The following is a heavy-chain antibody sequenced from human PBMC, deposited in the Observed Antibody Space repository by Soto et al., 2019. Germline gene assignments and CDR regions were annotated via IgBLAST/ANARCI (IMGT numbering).Heavy chain of an antibody. V-gene: IGHV4-34*01. CDR3: ARESRLCGSSGCSGYFDY. D-gene: IGHD6-19*01. J-gene: IGHJ4*02. CDR2: INHSGST. Sequence: SETLSLTCAVYGGSFSGYYWSWIRQPPGKGLEWIGEINHSGSTNYNPSLKSRVTISVDTSKNQFSLKLSSVTAADTAVYYCARESRLCGSSGCSGYFDYWGQGTLVTVSS. CDR1: GGSFSGYY.